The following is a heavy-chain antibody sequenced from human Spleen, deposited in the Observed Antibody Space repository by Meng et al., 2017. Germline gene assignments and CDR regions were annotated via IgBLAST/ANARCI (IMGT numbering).Heavy chain of an antibody. V-gene: IGHV3-23*01. CDR1: GFAFSTYT. CDR3: AKDRGTTSY. Sequence: GESLKISCAASGFAFSTYTMNWVRQAPGKGLEWVSAITGSGGGTYYADSVKGRFTTSRDNSTNTLYLQMNNLRAEDTAVYYCAKDRGTTSYWGQGTLVTVSS. D-gene: IGHD3-16*01. J-gene: IGHJ4*02. CDR2: ITGSGGGT.